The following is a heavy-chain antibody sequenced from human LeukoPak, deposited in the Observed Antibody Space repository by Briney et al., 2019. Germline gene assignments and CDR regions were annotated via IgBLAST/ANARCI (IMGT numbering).Heavy chain of an antibody. CDR3: ARYCSGGSCYVYAFDI. V-gene: IGHV3-20*04. CDR1: GFTFDDYG. Sequence: GGSLRLSCAASGFTFDDYGMSWVRQAPGEGLEWVSGINWNGGSTGYADSVKGRFTISRDNAKNSLYLQMNSLRAEDTAVYYCARYCSGGSCYVYAFDIWGQGTMVTVSS. CDR2: INWNGGST. D-gene: IGHD2-15*01. J-gene: IGHJ3*02.